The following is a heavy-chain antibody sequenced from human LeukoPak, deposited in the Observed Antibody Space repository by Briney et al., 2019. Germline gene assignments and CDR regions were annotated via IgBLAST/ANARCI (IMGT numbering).Heavy chain of an antibody. Sequence: GGSLRLSCAASGFTFSSYWMHWVRQAPGKGLVWVSRISSDGSTTSYADSVKGRFTISRDNAKNTLYLQMNSLRAEDTAVYYCARRDYFDPWGQGTLVTVSS. D-gene: IGHD4-11*01. V-gene: IGHV3-74*01. CDR1: GFTFSSYW. J-gene: IGHJ5*02. CDR2: ISSDGSTT. CDR3: ARRDYFDP.